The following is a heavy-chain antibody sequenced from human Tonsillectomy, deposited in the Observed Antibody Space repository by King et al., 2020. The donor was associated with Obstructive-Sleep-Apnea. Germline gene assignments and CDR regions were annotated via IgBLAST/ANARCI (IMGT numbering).Heavy chain of an antibody. Sequence: VQLVESGGGVVQPGRSLRLSCAASGFTFTSYSMHWVRQAPGKGLAWVAVIFDDGNNKDYADSVKGRCTISRDNSDNTLYLQMNNLRADDTAIYYCAREYYGSGTDAFDIWGKGTRVTVSS. V-gene: IGHV3-30*04. D-gene: IGHD3-10*01. CDR1: GFTFTSYS. CDR2: IFDDGNNK. J-gene: IGHJ3*02. CDR3: AREYYGSGTDAFDI.